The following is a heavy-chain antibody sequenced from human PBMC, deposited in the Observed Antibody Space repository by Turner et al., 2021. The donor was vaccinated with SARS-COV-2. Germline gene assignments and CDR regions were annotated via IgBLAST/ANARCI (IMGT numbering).Heavy chain of an antibody. V-gene: IGHV4-39*01. J-gene: IGHJ4*02. CDR2: IHYIGTT. CDR1: GGSVSSSDHY. D-gene: IGHD1-26*01. CDR3: ARRGRASRFSFDY. Sequence: LRRRDSGQGLVKPSETRSFTCPFPGGSVSSSDHYWDWLRQPPGKGLDWIGSIHYIGTTDYNPSLKSRVTISVDTSKNQFSLNLTSVTAADTAVYFCARRGRASRFSFDYWGQGRLLTVSS.